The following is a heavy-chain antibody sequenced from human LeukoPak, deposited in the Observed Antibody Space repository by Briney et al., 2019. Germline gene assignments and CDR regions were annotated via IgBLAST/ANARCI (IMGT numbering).Heavy chain of an antibody. CDR2: INPNSGGT. CDR1: GYTFTGYY. CDR3: ARGPYLRATITFDY. D-gene: IGHD1-26*01. Sequence: GASVKVFCKSSGYTFTGYYMHWVRQAPGQGLEWMGWINPNSGGTNYAQKFQGRVTMTRDTSISTAYMELSRLRSDDTAVYYCARGPYLRATITFDYGRQGTLVTVSS. J-gene: IGHJ4*02. V-gene: IGHV1-2*02.